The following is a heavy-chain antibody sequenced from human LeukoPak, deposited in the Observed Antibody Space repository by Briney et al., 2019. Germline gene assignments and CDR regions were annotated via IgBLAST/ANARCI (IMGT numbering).Heavy chain of an antibody. Sequence: SVKVSCKDSGGTFSSYTISWVRQAPGQGLEWMGRIIPMLGIANYAQKFQGRVTITADKSTSTAYMELSSLRSEDTAVYYCASNQITIFGVVKGLGAFDIWGQGTMVTVSS. J-gene: IGHJ3*02. CDR1: GGTFSSYT. D-gene: IGHD3-3*01. CDR2: IIPMLGIA. V-gene: IGHV1-69*02. CDR3: ASNQITIFGVVKGLGAFDI.